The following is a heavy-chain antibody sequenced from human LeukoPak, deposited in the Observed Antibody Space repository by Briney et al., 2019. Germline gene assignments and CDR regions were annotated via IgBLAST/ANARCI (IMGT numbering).Heavy chain of an antibody. J-gene: IGHJ6*02. CDR2: IIPFFGTP. Sequence: SVKVSCKASGGSFSTYAISWVRQAAGQGLEWRGWIIPFFGTPSYAQKFHGRVTITADESTNTAYMEVSSLRSEDTALYYCARYKVPPHQDSSMVPGVYYYYGMDVWGLGTTVTVSS. CDR3: ARYKVPPHQDSSMVPGVYYYYGMDV. D-gene: IGHD3-10*01. CDR1: GGSFSTYA. V-gene: IGHV1-69*13.